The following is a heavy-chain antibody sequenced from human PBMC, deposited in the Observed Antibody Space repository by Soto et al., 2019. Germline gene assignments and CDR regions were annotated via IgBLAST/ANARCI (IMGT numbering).Heavy chain of an antibody. V-gene: IGHV4-59*01. D-gene: IGHD6-19*01. CDR2: IYYSGST. Sequence: SETLSLTCTVSGGSISSYYWSWIRQPPGKGLEWIGYIYYSGSTNYNPSLKSRVTISVDTSKNQFSLKLSSVTAADTAVYYCARDRDSRGWSGNEYWGQGTLVTVSS. CDR3: ARDRDSRGWSGNEY. J-gene: IGHJ4*02. CDR1: GGSISSYY.